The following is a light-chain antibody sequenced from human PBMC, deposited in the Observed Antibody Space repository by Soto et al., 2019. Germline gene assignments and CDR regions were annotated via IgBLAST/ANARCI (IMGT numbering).Light chain of an antibody. CDR1: QGISSY. CDR2: AAS. CDR3: QKYKSAPYT. J-gene: IGKJ3*01. Sequence: AIPMTQSPSSLSASTGDRVTITCRASQGISSYLAWYQQKPGKAPKLLIYAASTLQSGVPSRFSGSGSGTDFTLTITSLQPEDVATYYCQKYKSAPYTFGPGTKVDIK. V-gene: IGKV1-8*01.